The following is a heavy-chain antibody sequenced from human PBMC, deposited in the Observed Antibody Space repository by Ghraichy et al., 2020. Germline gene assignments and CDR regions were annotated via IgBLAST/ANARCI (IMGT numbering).Heavy chain of an antibody. CDR2: IYHDGTT. J-gene: IGHJ4*02. D-gene: IGHD3-10*01. CDR3: ARDFPGAGSVSPD. V-gene: IGHV4-4*02. Sequence: SETLSLTCAVSRGSIRSENWWHWVRQSPGEGLEWIGEIYHDGTTYYNPSLKSRVTISVDESTNQFSLTLNSVTAADTAIYYCARDFPGAGSVSPDWGQGALVTVSS. CDR1: RGSIRSENW.